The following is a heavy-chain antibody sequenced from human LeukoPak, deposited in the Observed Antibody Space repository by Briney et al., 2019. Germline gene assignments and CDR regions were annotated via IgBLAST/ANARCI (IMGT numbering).Heavy chain of an antibody. J-gene: IGHJ4*02. Sequence: SETLSLTCTVSGGSISSSSYYWGWIRQPPGKGLEGIGSIYYSGSTYYNPSLKSRVTISVDTSKNQFSLKLSSVTAADTAVYYCASRALGYCSGGSCFLYWGQGTLVTVSS. CDR3: ASRALGYCSGGSCFLY. CDR1: GGSISSSSYY. D-gene: IGHD2-15*01. CDR2: IYYSGST. V-gene: IGHV4-39*01.